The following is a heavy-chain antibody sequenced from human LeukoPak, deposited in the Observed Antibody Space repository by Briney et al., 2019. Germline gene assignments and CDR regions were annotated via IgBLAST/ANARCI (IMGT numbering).Heavy chain of an antibody. J-gene: IGHJ4*02. CDR3: ARGIGIVGAFDY. Sequence: PSETLSLTCAVYGGSFSGYYWSWIRQPPGKGLEWIGEINHSGSTNYNPSLTSRVTISVDTSKNQFSLKLSSVTAADTAVYYCARGIGIVGAFDYWGQGTLVTVSS. D-gene: IGHD1-26*01. V-gene: IGHV4-34*01. CDR1: GGSFSGYY. CDR2: INHSGST.